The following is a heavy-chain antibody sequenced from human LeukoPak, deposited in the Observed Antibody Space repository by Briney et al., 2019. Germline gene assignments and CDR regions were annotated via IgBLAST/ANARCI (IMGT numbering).Heavy chain of an antibody. CDR3: ARGAVGTMVRGVMVYYMDV. J-gene: IGHJ6*03. Sequence: GASVKVSCKVSGYTLTELSMHWVRQAPGKGLEWMGGFDPEDGETIYAQKFQGRVTMTEDTSTDTAYMELSSLRSEDTAVYYCARGAVGTMVRGVMVYYMDVWGKGTTVTISS. CDR1: GYTLTELS. D-gene: IGHD3-10*01. V-gene: IGHV1-24*01. CDR2: FDPEDGET.